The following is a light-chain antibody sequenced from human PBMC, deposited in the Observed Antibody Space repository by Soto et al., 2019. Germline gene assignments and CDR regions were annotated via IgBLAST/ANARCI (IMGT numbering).Light chain of an antibody. J-gene: IGLJ3*02. CDR3: QSYDSSLRDWNWV. Sequence: QLVLTQPPSVSGAPGQRVTISCTGSSSNIGADYGVHWYQQLPGRAPKLLIYDNNNRPSGVPDRFSGSKSDTSASLAITGLQAEDEADYYCQSYDSSLRDWNWVFGGGTKLTVL. V-gene: IGLV1-40*01. CDR1: SSNIGADYG. CDR2: DNN.